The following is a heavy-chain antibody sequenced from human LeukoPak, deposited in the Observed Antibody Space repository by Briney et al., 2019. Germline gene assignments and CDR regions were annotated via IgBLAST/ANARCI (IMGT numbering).Heavy chain of an antibody. J-gene: IGHJ4*02. V-gene: IGHV1-2*02. CDR2: INPNSGGT. D-gene: IGHD4-17*01. CDR3: ARLSVYNDYAIDY. CDR1: GYTFTGYY. Sequence: ASVKVSCKASGYTFTGYYMHWVRQAPGQGLEWMGWINPNSGGTNYAQKFQGRVTMTRDTSVSTAYMELSRLRSDDTAVYYCARLSVYNDYAIDYWGQGTLVTVSS.